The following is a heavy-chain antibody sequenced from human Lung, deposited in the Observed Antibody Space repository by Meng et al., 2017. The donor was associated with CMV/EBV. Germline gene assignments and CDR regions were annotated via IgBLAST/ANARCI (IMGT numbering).Heavy chain of an antibody. CDR1: GFTFSTYA. V-gene: IGHV3-9*01. D-gene: IGHD3-22*01. J-gene: IGHJ4*02. CDR3: AKDDDYHDSSGYYSN. Sequence: LSLTXAASGFTFSTYAMNWVRQGPGKGLEWVSGISWNSDNKGYADSVKGRFTISRDNARNSLYLQMNSLRTEDTAFYFCAKDDDYHDSSGYYSNWGQGXLVTVSS. CDR2: ISWNSDNK.